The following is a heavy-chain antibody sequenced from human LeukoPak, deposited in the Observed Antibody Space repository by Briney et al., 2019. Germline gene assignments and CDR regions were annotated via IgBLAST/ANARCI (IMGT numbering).Heavy chain of an antibody. CDR1: GFTFSSYA. Sequence: GGSLRLSCAASGFTFSSYAMSWVRQAPGKGLEWVSAISGSGGSTYYADSVKGRFSISRDNSKNTLYLQMNSLRAEDTAVYYCAKPGSSSWYSLNYYYGMDVWGQGTTVTVSS. CDR2: ISGSGGST. J-gene: IGHJ6*02. D-gene: IGHD6-13*01. V-gene: IGHV3-23*01. CDR3: AKPGSSSWYSLNYYYGMDV.